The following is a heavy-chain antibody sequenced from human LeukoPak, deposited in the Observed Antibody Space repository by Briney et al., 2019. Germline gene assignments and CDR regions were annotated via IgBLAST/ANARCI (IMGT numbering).Heavy chain of an antibody. CDR3: VRDHKTKYSSSLFDY. J-gene: IGHJ4*02. CDR2: IIPILGIA. V-gene: IGHV1-69*04. D-gene: IGHD6-13*01. CDR1: GGTFSSYA. Sequence: ASVKVSCKASGGTFSSYAISWVRQAPGQGLEWMGRIIPILGIANYAQKFQGRVTITADKSTSTAYMELSSLRSEDTAVYYCVRDHKTKYSSSLFDYWGQGTLVTVSS.